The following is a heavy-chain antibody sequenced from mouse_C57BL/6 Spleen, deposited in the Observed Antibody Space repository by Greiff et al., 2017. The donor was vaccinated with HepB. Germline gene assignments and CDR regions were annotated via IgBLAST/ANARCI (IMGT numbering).Heavy chain of an antibody. Sequence: DVQLVESGGGLVKPGGSLKLSCAASGFTFSDYGMHWVRQAPEKGLEWVAYISSGSSTIYYADTVKGRFTISRDNAKNTLFLQMTSLRSEDTAMYYCARDSYGYFDVWGTGTTVTVSS. CDR3: ARDSYGYFDV. CDR1: GFTFSDYG. V-gene: IGHV5-17*01. CDR2: ISSGSSTI. J-gene: IGHJ1*03.